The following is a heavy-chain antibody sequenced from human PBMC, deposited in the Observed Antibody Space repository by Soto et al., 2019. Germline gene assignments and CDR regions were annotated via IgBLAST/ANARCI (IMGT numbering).Heavy chain of an antibody. J-gene: IGHJ3*02. CDR2: IYHSGST. D-gene: IGHD3-10*01. V-gene: IGHV4-4*02. CDR3: VTFFNYGSGSYYSFDAFDI. CDR1: GGSISSSNW. Sequence: SETLSLTCAVSGGSISSSNWWSWVRQPPGEGREWIGEIYHSGSTNYNPSLKSRVTISVDKSKNQFSLKLSSVTAADTAVYYCVTFFNYGSGSYYSFDAFDIWGQGTMVTVSS.